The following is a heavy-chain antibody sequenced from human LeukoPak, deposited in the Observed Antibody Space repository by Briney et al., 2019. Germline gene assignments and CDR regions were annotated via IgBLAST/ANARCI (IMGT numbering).Heavy chain of an antibody. CDR1: GFTLSSYW. CDR2: INSDGTKT. CDR3: ARDGEGDFYYYYMDV. J-gene: IGHJ6*03. V-gene: IGHV3-74*01. D-gene: IGHD3-10*01. Sequence: PGGSLRLSCAASGFTLSSYWMHWVRQTPGKGLVWVSRINSDGTKTTYADSVKGRFTISRDNAKNTLYLQMNSLRAEDTAVYYCARDGEGDFYYYYMDVWGKGTTVIVSS.